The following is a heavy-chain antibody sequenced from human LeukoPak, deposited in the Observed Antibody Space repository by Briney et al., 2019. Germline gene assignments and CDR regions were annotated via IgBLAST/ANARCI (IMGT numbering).Heavy chain of an antibody. CDR1: GFTFSSYG. Sequence: PGRSLRLSCAASGFTFSSYGMHWVRQAPGKGLEWVAVISYDGSNKYYADSVKGRFTISRDNSKNTLYLQMNSLRAEDTAVYYCAKKELTTVIPFDYWGQGTLVTVSS. D-gene: IGHD4-17*01. CDR2: ISYDGSNK. CDR3: AKKELTTVIPFDY. J-gene: IGHJ4*02. V-gene: IGHV3-30*18.